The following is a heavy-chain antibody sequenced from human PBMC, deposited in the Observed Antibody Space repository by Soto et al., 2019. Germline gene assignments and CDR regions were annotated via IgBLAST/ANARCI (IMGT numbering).Heavy chain of an antibody. CDR3: ARAPYSSGWFTVDY. CDR1: GGSISSYY. J-gene: IGHJ4*02. D-gene: IGHD6-19*01. V-gene: IGHV4-59*01. Sequence: TLSLTCTVSGGSISSYYWSWIRQPPGKGLEWIGFIYYSGSTNYNPSLKSRVTISVDTSKNPFSLKLSSVTAADTAVYYCARAPYSSGWFTVDYWGQGTLVTVSS. CDR2: IYYSGST.